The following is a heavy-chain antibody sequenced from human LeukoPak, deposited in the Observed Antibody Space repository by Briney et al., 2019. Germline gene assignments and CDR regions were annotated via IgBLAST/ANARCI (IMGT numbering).Heavy chain of an antibody. CDR3: ARDNWNYEEGDY. D-gene: IGHD1-7*01. J-gene: IGHJ4*02. CDR1: GGSISSGGYY. CDR2: ISSSSSTI. Sequence: ETLSLTCTVSGGSISSGGYYWNWVRQAPGKGLEWVSYISSSSSTIYYADSVKGRFTISRDNAKNSLYLQMNSLRAEDTAVYYCARDNWNYEEGDYWGQGTLVTVSS. V-gene: IGHV3-48*04.